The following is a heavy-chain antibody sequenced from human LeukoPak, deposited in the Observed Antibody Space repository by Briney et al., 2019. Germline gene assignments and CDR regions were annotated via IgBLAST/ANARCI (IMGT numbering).Heavy chain of an antibody. J-gene: IGHJ6*02. CDR3: ARDLRPGHYLGMDV. CDR1: GFNFSSYS. Sequence: GGSLRLSCAASGFNFSSYSMNWVRQAPGKGLEWISFIASLSGDHIYYADPVRGRFTISKDNAQNSLFLQMNSLRDEDTAVYYCARDLRPGHYLGMDVWGQGTTVTVSS. V-gene: IGHV3-21*05. CDR2: IASLSGDHI.